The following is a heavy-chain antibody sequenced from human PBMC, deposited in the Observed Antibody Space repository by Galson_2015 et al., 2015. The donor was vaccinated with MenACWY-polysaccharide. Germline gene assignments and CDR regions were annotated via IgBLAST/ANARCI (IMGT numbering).Heavy chain of an antibody. J-gene: IGHJ4*02. V-gene: IGHV4-39*01. CDR2: IYYGGST. Sequence: ETLSLTCTVSGGSISSSSYYWGWIRQPPGKGLEWIGSIYYGGSTYYNPSLKSRVTISVDTSKNQFSLKLSSVTAADTAVYYCATGPLQQLVDYWGQGTLVTVSS. CDR3: ATGPLQQLVDY. CDR1: GGSISSSSYY. D-gene: IGHD6-13*01.